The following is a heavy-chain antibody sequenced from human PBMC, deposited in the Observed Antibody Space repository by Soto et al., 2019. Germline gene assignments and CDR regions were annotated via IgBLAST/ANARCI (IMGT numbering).Heavy chain of an antibody. Sequence: GGSLRLSCAASGFTFSSFNMHWVRRAPGKGLEWVALISCVGGSSTYYADSVKGRFTISRDNSKNTLYLQMNSLRAEDTAVYYCAKDHCGGDCYFQYYYYGMDVWGQGTTVTVSS. CDR1: GFTFSSFN. CDR3: AKDHCGGDCYFQYYYYGMDV. J-gene: IGHJ6*02. D-gene: IGHD2-21*02. V-gene: IGHV3-30-3*01. CDR2: ISCVGGSST.